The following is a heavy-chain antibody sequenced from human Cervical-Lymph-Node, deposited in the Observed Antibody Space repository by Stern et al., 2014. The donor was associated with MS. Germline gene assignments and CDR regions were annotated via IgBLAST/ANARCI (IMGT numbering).Heavy chain of an antibody. J-gene: IGHJ4*02. CDR3: ARNPRSSGWYVD. V-gene: IGHV3-66*02. CDR2: IYSGGST. Sequence: EVHLVESGGGLVQPGGSLRLSCAASGFTVSSNYMSWVRQAPGKGLEWVSVIYSGGSTYYADSVKGRFTISRDNSKNTLYLQMNSLRAEDTAVYYCARNPRSSGWYVDWGQGTLVTVSS. D-gene: IGHD6-19*01. CDR1: GFTVSSNY.